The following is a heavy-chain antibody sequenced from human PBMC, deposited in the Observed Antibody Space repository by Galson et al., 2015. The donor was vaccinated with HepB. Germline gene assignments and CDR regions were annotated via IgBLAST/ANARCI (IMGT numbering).Heavy chain of an antibody. Sequence: SLRLSCAASGFTVSSNYMSWVRQAPGKGLEWVSVIYSGGSTYYADSVKGRFTISRDNSKNTLYLQMNSLRAEDTAVYYCARDDYLSGYGDYASQYYYGMDVWGQGTTVTVSS. CDR2: IYSGGST. CDR1: GFTVSSNY. CDR3: ARDDYLSGYGDYASQYYYGMDV. V-gene: IGHV3-66*01. J-gene: IGHJ6*02. D-gene: IGHD4-17*01.